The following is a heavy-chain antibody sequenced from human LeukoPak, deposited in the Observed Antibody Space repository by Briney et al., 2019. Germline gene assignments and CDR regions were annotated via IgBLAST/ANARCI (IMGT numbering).Heavy chain of an antibody. Sequence: GGSLRLSCAASGFTVSSNYMSWVRQAPGKGLEWVSVIYSGGSTYYADSVKGRFTISRDNSKNTLYLQMNGLRAEDTAVYYCARDPRNYGAFDIWGQGTMVTVSS. CDR3: ARDPRNYGAFDI. J-gene: IGHJ3*02. CDR2: IYSGGST. CDR1: GFTVSSNY. V-gene: IGHV3-66*01. D-gene: IGHD4-11*01.